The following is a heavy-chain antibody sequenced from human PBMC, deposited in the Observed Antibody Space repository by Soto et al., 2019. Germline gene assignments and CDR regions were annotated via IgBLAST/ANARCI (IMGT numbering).Heavy chain of an antibody. CDR3: ARRGDTAMASYYYGMDL. CDR2: IYYSGST. CDR1: GGSISSSSYY. D-gene: IGHD5-18*01. J-gene: IGHJ6*02. Sequence: PSETLSLTCTVSGGSISSSSYYWGWIRQPPGKGLEWIGSIYYSGSTYYNPSLKSRVTISVDTSKNQFSLKLSSVTAADTAVYYCARRGDTAMASYYYGMDLRAQGTTVTVSS. V-gene: IGHV4-39*01.